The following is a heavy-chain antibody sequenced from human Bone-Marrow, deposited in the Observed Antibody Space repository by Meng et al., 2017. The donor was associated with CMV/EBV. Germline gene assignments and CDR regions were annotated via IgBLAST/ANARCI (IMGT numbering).Heavy chain of an antibody. V-gene: IGHV4-59*01. CDR2: IYYSGST. J-gene: IGHJ6*02. CDR1: GGSISSYY. D-gene: IGHD1-26*01. CDR3: ARGRNVGELPIYYYYYGKDV. Sequence: SETLSLTCTVAGGSISSYYWSWIRQPPGKGLEWIGYIYYSGSTNYNPSLKSRVTISVDTSTHQFSLKLSSVTTADTAVYYCARGRNVGELPIYYYYYGKDVWGQGTTVTVSS.